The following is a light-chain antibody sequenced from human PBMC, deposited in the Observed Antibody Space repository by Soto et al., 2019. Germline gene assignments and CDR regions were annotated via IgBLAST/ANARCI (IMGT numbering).Light chain of an antibody. J-gene: IGKJ1*01. CDR3: QQYSSSPKT. CDR1: QSVTSSY. Sequence: EIVLTQSPGTLSLSPGERSTLSCRASQSVTSSYLAWYQQKPGQAPRLLIYAASSMHTGIPDRFSGSGSGTDFTLTISRLEPEDFAVYYCQQYSSSPKTFGRGTKVEIK. CDR2: AAS. V-gene: IGKV3-20*01.